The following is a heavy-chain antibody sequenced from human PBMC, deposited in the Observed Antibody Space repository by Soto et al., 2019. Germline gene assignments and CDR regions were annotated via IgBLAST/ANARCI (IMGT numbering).Heavy chain of an antibody. J-gene: IGHJ4*02. CDR3: ARDLTEYYDFWSGYYLGPDY. Sequence: PGGSLRLSCAASGFTFSSYGMHWVSQAPGKGLEWVAVIWYDGSNKYYADSVKGRFTISRDNSKNTLYLQMNSLRAEDTAVYYCARDLTEYYDFWSGYYLGPDYWGQGTLVTVSS. D-gene: IGHD3-3*01. V-gene: IGHV3-33*01. CDR2: IWYDGSNK. CDR1: GFTFSSYG.